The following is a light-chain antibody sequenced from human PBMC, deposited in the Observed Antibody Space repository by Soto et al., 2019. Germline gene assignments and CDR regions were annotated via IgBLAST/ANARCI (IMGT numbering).Light chain of an antibody. V-gene: IGKV1-5*01. CDR2: DAS. J-gene: IGKJ1*01. CDR3: QQYSSDSA. Sequence: DIQMTQSPSTLSASVGYRVTITCLASQSIRILLVWYKQKPGKAPVRLSYDASTLESGVPTRFSGRGSVTDITLTISRLQPDDFATYFCQQYSSDSAFGQVTKLDIK. CDR1: QSIRIL.